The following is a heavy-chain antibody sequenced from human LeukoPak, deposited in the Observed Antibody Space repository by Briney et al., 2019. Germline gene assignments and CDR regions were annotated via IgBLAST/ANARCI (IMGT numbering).Heavy chain of an antibody. Sequence: SETLSLTCTVSGVSISSYYWGWIRQPPGKGLEWIGSIYYSGITYYNPSLKSRVTISVDTSKNQFSLKLNSVTAADTAVYYCARQRGYHYDSTTNRFSDLWGQGTRVTVSS. V-gene: IGHV4-39*01. CDR2: IYYSGIT. D-gene: IGHD3-22*01. CDR3: ARQRGYHYDSTTNRFSDL. J-gene: IGHJ5*02. CDR1: GVSISSYY.